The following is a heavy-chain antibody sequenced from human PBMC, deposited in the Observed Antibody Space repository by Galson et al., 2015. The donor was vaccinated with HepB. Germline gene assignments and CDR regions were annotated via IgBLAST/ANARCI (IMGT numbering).Heavy chain of an antibody. Sequence: SLRLSCAASGSTFSSYSMNWVRQAPGKGLEWVSYISSSSSTIYYADSVKGRFTISRDNAKNSLYLQMNSLRAEDTAVYYCARDLEQWLPSPGKRHYYYYGMDVWGQGTTVTVSS. J-gene: IGHJ6*02. CDR2: ISSSSSTI. CDR1: GSTFSSYS. V-gene: IGHV3-48*01. CDR3: ARDLEQWLPSPGKRHYYYYGMDV. D-gene: IGHD6-19*01.